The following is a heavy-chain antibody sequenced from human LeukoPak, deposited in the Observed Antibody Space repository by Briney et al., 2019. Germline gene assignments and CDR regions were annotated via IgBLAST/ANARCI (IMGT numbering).Heavy chain of an antibody. CDR3: AKPVRYYDILTGSIANDAFDI. Sequence: GGSLRLSCAASGFTFSSYWMSWVRQAPGKGLEWVANIKEDGSEKYYVDSVKGRFTVSRDNAKNSLYLQMNSLRAEDTAVYYCAKPVRYYDILTGSIANDAFDIWGQGTMVTVSS. CDR1: GFTFSSYW. D-gene: IGHD3-9*01. CDR2: IKEDGSEK. J-gene: IGHJ3*02. V-gene: IGHV3-7*03.